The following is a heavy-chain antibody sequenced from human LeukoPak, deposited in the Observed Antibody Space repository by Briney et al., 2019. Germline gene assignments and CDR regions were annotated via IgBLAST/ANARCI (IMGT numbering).Heavy chain of an antibody. CDR1: GGSISSGNYY. CDR2: IYTSGST. J-gene: IGHJ4*02. CDR3: ARGRIVYYYDSSGSSPYNYFDY. D-gene: IGHD3-22*01. V-gene: IGHV4-61*02. Sequence: SQTLSLTCTVSGGSISSGNYYWSWIRQPAGKGLEWIGRIYTSGSTNYNPSLKSRVTISVDTSKNQFSLKLSSVTAADTAVYYCARGRIVYYYDSSGSSPYNYFDYWGQGTLVTVSS.